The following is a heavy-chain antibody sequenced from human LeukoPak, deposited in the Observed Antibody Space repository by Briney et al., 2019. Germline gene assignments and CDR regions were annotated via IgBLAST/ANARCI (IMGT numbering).Heavy chain of an antibody. CDR2: IRYDGSNK. D-gene: IGHD6-13*01. CDR1: GFTFSSYG. Sequence: GGSLRLSCAASGFTFSSYGMHWVRQAPGKGLEWVAFIRYDGSNKYYADSVKGRFTISRDNSKNTLYLQMNSLRAEDTAVYYCAKVSMVPAYSSSWYLGNFQYRGQGTLVTVSS. V-gene: IGHV3-30*02. J-gene: IGHJ4*02. CDR3: AKVSMVPAYSSSWYLGNFQY.